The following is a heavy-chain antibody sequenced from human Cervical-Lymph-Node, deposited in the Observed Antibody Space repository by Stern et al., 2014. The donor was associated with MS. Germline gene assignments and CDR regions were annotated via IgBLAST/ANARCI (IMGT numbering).Heavy chain of an antibody. Sequence: QLVPSGEEVKKPGESLKISCKGSGYTFTRYWIAWVRQMPGKGLEWMGIIYPGDSDTTYSPSFQGQVTCSADKSIDTAFLQWRSLKASDSAMYYCARLLSGYATTPKDALDIWGQGTMVTVSS. V-gene: IGHV5-51*01. J-gene: IGHJ3*02. D-gene: IGHD5-12*01. CDR3: ARLLSGYATTPKDALDI. CDR2: IYPGDSDT. CDR1: GYTFTRYW.